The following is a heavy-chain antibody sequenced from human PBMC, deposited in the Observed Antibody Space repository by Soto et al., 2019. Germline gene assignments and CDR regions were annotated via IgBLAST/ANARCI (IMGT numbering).Heavy chain of an antibody. V-gene: IGHV1-8*01. Sequence: ASVKVSCKASGYTFTSYDINWVRQATGQGLEWMGWMNPNSGNTGYAQKFQGRVTMTRNTSISTAYMELSSLRSEDTAVYYCARGDYDFWSGYYYYYYYYMDVWGKGTTVTVPS. J-gene: IGHJ6*03. D-gene: IGHD3-3*01. CDR3: ARGDYDFWSGYYYYYYYYMDV. CDR2: MNPNSGNT. CDR1: GYTFTSYD.